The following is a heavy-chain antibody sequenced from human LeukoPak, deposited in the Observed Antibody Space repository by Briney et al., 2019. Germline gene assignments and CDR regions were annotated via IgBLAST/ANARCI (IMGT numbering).Heavy chain of an antibody. CDR2: ISSSGSTV. CDR3: SLLAVASPQDY. J-gene: IGHJ4*02. V-gene: IGHV3-48*03. CDR1: GFTFSTYE. D-gene: IGHD6-19*01. Sequence: PGGSLRLSCAASGFTFSTYEMHGVPQAPGRGLEWVSDISSSGSTVYYADSVKGRFTTSRDNAQNFLYLQMHSQRAEDTAVYFCSLLAVASPQDYWGERTLGTVSS.